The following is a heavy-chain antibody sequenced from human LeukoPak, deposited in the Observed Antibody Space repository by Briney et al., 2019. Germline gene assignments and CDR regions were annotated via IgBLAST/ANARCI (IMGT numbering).Heavy chain of an antibody. CDR3: TRDQT. Sequence: GGSLRLSCVGALGSHWMGWVCQAPGKGLEWVANIKEDGSQEYYMDSVKGRFTISRDNAKSSLFLQMNNLRVEDTAVYYCTRDQTWGQGTLVTVSS. J-gene: IGHJ4*02. CDR2: IKEDGSQE. V-gene: IGHV3-7*01. CDR1: LGSHW.